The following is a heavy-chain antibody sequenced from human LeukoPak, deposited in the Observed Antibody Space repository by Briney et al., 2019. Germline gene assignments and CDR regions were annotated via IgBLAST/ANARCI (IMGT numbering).Heavy chain of an antibody. V-gene: IGHV3-30*02. D-gene: IGHD3-22*01. CDR2: IRYDGSNK. J-gene: IGHJ3*02. CDR3: ARTYYDSSLGAFDI. Sequence: GGSLRLSCAASGFTFSSYGMHWVRQAPGKGLEWVAFIRYDGSNKYYADSVKGRFTISRDNAKNSLYLQMNSLRAEDTAVYYCARTYYDSSLGAFDIWGQGTMVTVSS. CDR1: GFTFSSYG.